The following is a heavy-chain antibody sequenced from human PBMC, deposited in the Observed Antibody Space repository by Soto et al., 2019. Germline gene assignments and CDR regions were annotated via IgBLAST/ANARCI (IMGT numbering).Heavy chain of an antibody. D-gene: IGHD3-10*01. V-gene: IGHV3-30*18. CDR3: AKGRGRYGSGSYCVY. CDR2: ISYDGRNK. CDR1: GFTFSSYG. Sequence: QVQLVESGGGVVQPGRSLRLSCAASGFTFSSYGMHWVRQATGKGLEWVAVISYDGRNKYYADSVKGRFTISRDNSEHKLYLQMNSLRAEDTGVYYCAKGRGRYGSGSYCVYWGQGTLVTVSS. J-gene: IGHJ4*02.